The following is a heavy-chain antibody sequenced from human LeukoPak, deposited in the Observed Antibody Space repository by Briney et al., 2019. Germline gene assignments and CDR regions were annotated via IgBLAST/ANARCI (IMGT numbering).Heavy chain of an antibody. CDR3: AREMAVAGSGVIDS. J-gene: IGHJ4*02. V-gene: IGHV1-18*01. D-gene: IGHD6-19*01. CDR1: GYTFTSYG. CDR2: ISTYNDNT. Sequence: ASVKVSCKASGYTFTSYGLSWVRQAPGQGLEWMGWISTYNDNTHYAQKFQGRVTMTTDTSTNTAYMELRSLRSDDTAVYYCAREMAVAGSGVIDSWGQGTLVTVSS.